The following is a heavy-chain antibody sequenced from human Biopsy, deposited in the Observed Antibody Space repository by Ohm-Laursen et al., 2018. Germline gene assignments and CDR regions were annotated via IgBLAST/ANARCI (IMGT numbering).Heavy chain of an antibody. CDR3: ARQEFATSPLDY. D-gene: IGHD3-10*01. V-gene: IGHV4-39*01. Sequence: SETLSLTCIVTGGSISRSSYYWDWIRQPPGKGLEWIGSIYYSGSTYYNPSLKIRVTISADRSKNQFSLKLTSVTAADTAMYYCARQEFATSPLDYWGQGSLVTVSS. J-gene: IGHJ4*02. CDR2: IYYSGST. CDR1: GGSISRSSYY.